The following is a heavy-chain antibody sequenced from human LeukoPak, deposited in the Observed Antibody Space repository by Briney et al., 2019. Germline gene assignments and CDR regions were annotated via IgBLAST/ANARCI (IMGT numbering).Heavy chain of an antibody. CDR3: AKVASSSWYAYFDY. CDR2: LSGSGVTT. J-gene: IGHJ4*02. D-gene: IGHD6-13*01. V-gene: IGHV3-23*01. Sequence: GGSPRLSCAASGFTFSNYAISWVRQAPGKGLEWVSALSGSGVTTYYADSVKGRFTISRDNSKNMLYLQMNSLRAEDTVVYYCAKVASSSWYAYFDYWGRGTLVTVSS. CDR1: GFTFSNYA.